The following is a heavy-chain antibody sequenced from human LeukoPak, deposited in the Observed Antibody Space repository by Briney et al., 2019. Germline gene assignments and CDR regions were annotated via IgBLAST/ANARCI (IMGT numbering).Heavy chain of an antibody. J-gene: IGHJ6*03. Sequence: GGSLRLSCAASGFTFSSHWMSWVRQAPGKGLEWVANIKQDGSEKYYVDSVKGRFTISRDNAKNSLYLQMNSLRDEDTAVYYCARDPYSGSYGDYYYYYMDVWGKGTTVTISS. D-gene: IGHD1-26*01. V-gene: IGHV3-7*01. CDR2: IKQDGSEK. CDR1: GFTFSSHW. CDR3: ARDPYSGSYGDYYYYYMDV.